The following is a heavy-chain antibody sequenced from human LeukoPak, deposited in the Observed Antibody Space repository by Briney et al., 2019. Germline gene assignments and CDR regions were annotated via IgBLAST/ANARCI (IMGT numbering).Heavy chain of an antibody. CDR3: ARTYYDILTGYYPGVSFYDY. J-gene: IGHJ4*02. D-gene: IGHD3-9*01. V-gene: IGHV1-8*01. Sequence: GASVKVSCKASGYTFTSYDINWVRQATGQGLEWMGWINPNSGGTNYAQKFQGRVTMTRNTSIGTAYMELSSLRSEDTAVYYCARTYYDILTGYYPGVSFYDYWGQGTLVTVSS. CDR2: INPNSGGT. CDR1: GYTFTSYD.